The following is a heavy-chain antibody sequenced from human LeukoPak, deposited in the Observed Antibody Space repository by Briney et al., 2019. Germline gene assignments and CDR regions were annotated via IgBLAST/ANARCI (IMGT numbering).Heavy chain of an antibody. CDR3: AKDLLTYIQLWLDY. Sequence: GGTLGLSCAASGFTFSSYAMSWVRQAPGKGLGWVSAISGSGGSTYYADSVKGRFTISRDNSKNTLYLQMNSLRAEDTAVYYCAKDLLTYIQLWLDYWGQGTLVTVSS. J-gene: IGHJ4*02. CDR1: GFTFSSYA. D-gene: IGHD5-18*01. V-gene: IGHV3-23*01. CDR2: ISGSGGST.